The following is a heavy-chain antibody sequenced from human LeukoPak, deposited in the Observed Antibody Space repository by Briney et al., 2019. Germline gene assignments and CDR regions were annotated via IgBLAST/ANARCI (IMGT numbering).Heavy chain of an antibody. CDR1: GGSISSSSYY. Sequence: LSLTCTVSGGSISSSSYYWGWIRQPPGKGLEWVSYITSRSDYTNYADSVKGRFTISRDNAKNSLYLQMNSLRAEDTAVYYCARRYYGVVNSWGQGTLVTVSS. D-gene: IGHD4-17*01. V-gene: IGHV3-11*03. CDR3: ARRYYGVVNS. CDR2: ITSRSDYT. J-gene: IGHJ5*02.